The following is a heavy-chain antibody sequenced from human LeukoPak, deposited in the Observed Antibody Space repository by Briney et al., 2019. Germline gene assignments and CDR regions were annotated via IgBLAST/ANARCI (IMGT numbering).Heavy chain of an antibody. CDR1: GFTFSSCA. D-gene: IGHD6-19*01. CDR3: ARAKGGWYAKQLDY. CDR2: ISYDGSNK. Sequence: GGSLRLSCAASGFTFSSCAMHWVRQAPGKGLEWVAVISYDGSNKYYADSVKGRFTISRDNSKNTLYLQMNSLRAEDTAVYYCARAKGGWYAKQLDYWGQGTLVTVSS. J-gene: IGHJ4*02. V-gene: IGHV3-30*04.